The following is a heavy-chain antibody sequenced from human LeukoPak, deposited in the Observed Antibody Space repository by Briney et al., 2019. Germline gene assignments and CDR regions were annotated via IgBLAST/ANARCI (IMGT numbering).Heavy chain of an antibody. CDR2: IIPILGIA. J-gene: IGHJ4*02. V-gene: IGHV1-69*04. D-gene: IGHD2-2*01. Sequence: SVKVSCKASGGTFSSYAMSWVRQAPGQGLEWMGRIIPILGIANYAQKFQGRVTITADKSTSTAYMELSSLRSEDTAVYYCARDHRAICSSTSCYSQFDYWGQGTLVTVSS. CDR1: GGTFSSYA. CDR3: ARDHRAICSSTSCYSQFDY.